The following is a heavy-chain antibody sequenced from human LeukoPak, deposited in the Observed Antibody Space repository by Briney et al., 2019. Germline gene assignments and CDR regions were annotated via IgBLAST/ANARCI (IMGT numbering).Heavy chain of an antibody. CDR2: INHSGST. CDR3: ATYSGYDYGFDY. J-gene: IGHJ4*02. CDR1: GGSFSGYY. D-gene: IGHD5-12*01. Sequence: SETLSLTCAVYGGSFSGYYWSWIRQPPGKGLEWIGEINHSGSTNYNPSLKSRATISVDTSKNQFSLKLSSVTAADTAVYYCATYSGYDYGFDYWGQGTLVTVSS. V-gene: IGHV4-34*01.